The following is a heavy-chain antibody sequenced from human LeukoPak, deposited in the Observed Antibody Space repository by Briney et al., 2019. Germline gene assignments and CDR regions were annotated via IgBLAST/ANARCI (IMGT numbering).Heavy chain of an antibody. CDR1: GDSISSYF. J-gene: IGHJ4*02. D-gene: IGHD3-10*01. CDR2: ISYSGST. CDR3: ARHPELYFFDY. Sequence: SETLSLTCTVSGDSISSYFRSWIRQPPGKGLEWIGYISYSGSTNYNPSLKSRVTISADTSKNQVSLTLSSVTAADTAVYYCARHPELYFFDYWGQGTLVTVSS. V-gene: IGHV4-59*08.